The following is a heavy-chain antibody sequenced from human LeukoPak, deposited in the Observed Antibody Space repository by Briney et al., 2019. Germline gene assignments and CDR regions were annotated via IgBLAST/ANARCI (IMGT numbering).Heavy chain of an antibody. V-gene: IGHV3-48*03. Sequence: GGSLRLSCAASGFTFSSYEMNWVRQAPGKGLEWVSYISGNGGTIYYGDSVKGRFTISRDNANNSMYLQMNSLRAEDTAVYYCARDEIRSGAFDIWGQGTMVTVSS. CDR2: ISGNGGTI. D-gene: IGHD3-10*01. J-gene: IGHJ3*02. CDR3: ARDEIRSGAFDI. CDR1: GFTFSSYE.